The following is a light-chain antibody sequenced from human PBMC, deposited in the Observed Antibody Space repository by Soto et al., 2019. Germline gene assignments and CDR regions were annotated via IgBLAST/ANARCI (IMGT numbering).Light chain of an antibody. CDR3: QHYNSYSEA. CDR2: KAS. Sequence: DIQMTQSPSTLSGSVGDRVTITCRASQTISSWLAWDQQKTGKAPKLLIYKASTLKSGVPSRFSGSGSGTEFTLTISSLQPDDFATYYCQHYNSYSEAFGQGTKVDIK. CDR1: QTISSW. J-gene: IGKJ1*01. V-gene: IGKV1-5*03.